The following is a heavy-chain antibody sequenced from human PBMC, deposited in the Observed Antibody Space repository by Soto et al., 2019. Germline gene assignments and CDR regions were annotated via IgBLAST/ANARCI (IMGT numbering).Heavy chain of an antibody. Sequence: PGGSLRLSCAASGFTFSSYSMNWVRQAPGKGLEWVSYISSSSSTIYYADSVKGRFTISRDNAKNSLYLQMNSLRDEDTAVYYCARDSQNYDSSGYIDPYYYYGMDVWGQGTTVTGS. CDR3: ARDSQNYDSSGYIDPYYYYGMDV. CDR2: ISSSSSTI. J-gene: IGHJ6*02. V-gene: IGHV3-48*02. D-gene: IGHD3-22*01. CDR1: GFTFSSYS.